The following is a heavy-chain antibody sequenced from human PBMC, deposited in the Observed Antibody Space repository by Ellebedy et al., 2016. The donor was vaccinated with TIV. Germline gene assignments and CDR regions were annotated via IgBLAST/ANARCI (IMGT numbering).Heavy chain of an antibody. CDR1: GYSFTSYW. J-gene: IGHJ4*02. V-gene: IGHV5-51*01. CDR2: IYPGDSDT. D-gene: IGHD3-10*01. Sequence: GESLKISXKGSGYSFTSYWIGWVRQMPGKGLEWMGIIYPGDSDTRYSPSFQGQVTISADKSISTAYLQWSSLKASDTAMYYCARHGSAGHTYGSGPTPIDYWGQGTLVTVSS. CDR3: ARHGSAGHTYGSGPTPIDY.